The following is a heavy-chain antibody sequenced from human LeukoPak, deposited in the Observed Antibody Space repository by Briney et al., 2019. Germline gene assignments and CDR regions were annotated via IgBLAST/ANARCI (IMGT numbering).Heavy chain of an antibody. CDR3: ARNLRSAAGTDFDY. V-gene: IGHV4-59*12. Sequence: SETLSLTCTVSDDSMSSYYWNWIRQPPGKGLEWIGYVYYSGGTNYNPSLKSRVTISLDTSKNQFSLKLSSVTPEDTAVYYCARNLRSAAGTDFDYWGQGTLVTVSS. J-gene: IGHJ4*02. CDR2: VYYSGGT. CDR1: DDSMSSYY. D-gene: IGHD6-13*01.